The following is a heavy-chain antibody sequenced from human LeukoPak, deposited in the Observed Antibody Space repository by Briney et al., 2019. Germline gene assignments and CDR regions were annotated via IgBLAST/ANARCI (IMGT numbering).Heavy chain of an antibody. D-gene: IGHD1-26*01. J-gene: IGHJ6*03. V-gene: IGHV7-4-1*02. CDR1: GYTFTSYA. CDR3: ARGHSGSYYYYYMDV. Sequence: ASVKISCKASGYTFTSYAMNWVRQAPGQGLEWMGWINTNTGNPTYAQGFTGRFVFSLDTSVSTAYLQISSLKAEDTAVYYCARGHSGSYYYYYMDVWGKGTTVTVSS. CDR2: INTNTGNP.